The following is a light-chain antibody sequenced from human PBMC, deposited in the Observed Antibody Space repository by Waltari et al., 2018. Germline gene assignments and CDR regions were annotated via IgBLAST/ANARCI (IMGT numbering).Light chain of an antibody. CDR2: GAS. CDR1: QSISKY. V-gene: IGKV1-39*01. Sequence: EIQMTQSPSSLSASVGDRVTITCRASQSISKYLNWYKQKPGKAPKLLIYGASSLQSGVPPRFSGSGSGTEFTLTISSLQPEDFATYSCQQSYTTPYTFGQGTKLEI. CDR3: QQSYTTPYT. J-gene: IGKJ2*01.